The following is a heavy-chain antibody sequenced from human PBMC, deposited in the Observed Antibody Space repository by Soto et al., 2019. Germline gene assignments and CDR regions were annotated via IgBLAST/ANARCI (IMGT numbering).Heavy chain of an antibody. J-gene: IGHJ3*02. V-gene: IGHV4-59*08. CDR1: GGSISSYY. D-gene: IGHD2-15*01. CDR2: IYYSGGT. Sequence: SETLSVTCTVSGGSISSYYWSWIRQPPGKGLEWIGYIYYSGGTNYNPSLKSRVTISVDTSKNQFSLKLSSVTAADTAVYYCASFNRGVVSNVFYIRARGTMVTVS. CDR3: ASFNRGVVSNVFYI.